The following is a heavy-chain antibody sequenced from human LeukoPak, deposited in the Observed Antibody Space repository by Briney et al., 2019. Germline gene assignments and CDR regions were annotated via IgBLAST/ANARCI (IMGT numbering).Heavy chain of an antibody. J-gene: IGHJ4*02. Sequence: GASVKVSCKASGYTFTSYGISWVRQAPGQGLEWMGWISAYNGNTNYAQKLQGRVTMTTDTSTSTAYMELRSLRSDDTAVYYCARFSARYFDWLLPNDYWGQGTLVTVSS. V-gene: IGHV1-18*01. CDR1: GYTFTSYG. CDR2: ISAYNGNT. CDR3: ARFSARYFDWLLPNDY. D-gene: IGHD3-9*01.